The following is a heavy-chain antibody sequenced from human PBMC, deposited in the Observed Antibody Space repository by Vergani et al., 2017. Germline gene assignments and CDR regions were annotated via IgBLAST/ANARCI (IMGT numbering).Heavy chain of an antibody. Sequence: EVQLLESGGGLVQPGGSLRLSCAASGFTFSSYAMSWVRQAPGKGLEWVSAISGSGGSTYYADSVKGRFTISRDNSKNTLYLQMNSLRAEDTAVDYCARVGGSYAYYYYCMDVWGQGTAVTVSS. J-gene: IGHJ6*02. CDR3: ARVGGSYAYYYYCMDV. V-gene: IGHV3-23*01. CDR2: ISGSGGST. CDR1: GFTFSSYA. D-gene: IGHD1-26*01.